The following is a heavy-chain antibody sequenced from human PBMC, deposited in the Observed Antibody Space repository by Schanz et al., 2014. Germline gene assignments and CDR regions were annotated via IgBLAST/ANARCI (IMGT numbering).Heavy chain of an antibody. CDR1: TFTFSSDW. V-gene: IGHV3-23*04. CDR2: ISGTGGDDT. CDR3: AKKVPAYNPFDS. D-gene: IGHD1-1*01. J-gene: IGHJ4*02. Sequence: EVQLAESGGGLVQPGGSLRLSCAASTFTFSSDWMSWVRQAPGKGLLWVSSISGTGGDDTYYADSVKGRFTISRDNSKNTLFLQMNSLRPEDTAVYYCAKKVPAYNPFDSWGQGTLVTVSS.